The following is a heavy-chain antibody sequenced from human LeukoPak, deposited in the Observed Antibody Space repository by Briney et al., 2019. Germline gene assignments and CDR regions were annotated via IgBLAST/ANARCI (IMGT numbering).Heavy chain of an antibody. D-gene: IGHD3-22*01. Sequence: ASVKVSCKASGYTFTSYDINWVRQATGQGLEWMGWMNPNSGNTGYAQKFQGRVTITRNTSISTAYMELSSLRSEDTAVYYCAKTPLRGYYDRSGYPDYFDYWGQGTLVTVSS. CDR2: MNPNSGNT. J-gene: IGHJ4*02. CDR3: AKTPLRGYYDRSGYPDYFDY. V-gene: IGHV1-8*03. CDR1: GYTFTSYD.